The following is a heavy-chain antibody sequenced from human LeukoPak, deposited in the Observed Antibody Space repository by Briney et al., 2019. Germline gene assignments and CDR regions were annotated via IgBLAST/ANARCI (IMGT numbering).Heavy chain of an antibody. CDR1: GFTFDEYA. D-gene: IGHD6-13*01. Sequence: GGSLRLSCAASGFTFDEYAMHWVRQAPGKGLEWVSGISWNSRKMDYADSVRGRFTISRDNATNTVYLQMNSLTAEGTALYYCAKDTSSPPSFFYLDVWGKGTAVTVSS. CDR3: AKDTSSPPSFFYLDV. J-gene: IGHJ6*03. CDR2: ISWNSRKM. V-gene: IGHV3-9*01.